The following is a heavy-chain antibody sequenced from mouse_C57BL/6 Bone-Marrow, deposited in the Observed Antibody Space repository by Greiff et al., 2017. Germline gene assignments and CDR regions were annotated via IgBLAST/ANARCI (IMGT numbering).Heavy chain of an antibody. CDR3: AREAITTVVVPYAMDY. J-gene: IGHJ4*01. V-gene: IGHV1-69*01. CDR2: IDPSDSYP. Sequence: VQLQQPGAELVMPGASVKLSCKASGYTFTSYWMHWVKQRPGQGLEWIGEIDPSDSYPNYNQKFKGKSTLTVDKSSSTAYMQLSSLTSEDSAVYYCAREAITTVVVPYAMDYWGQGTSVTVSS. CDR1: GYTFTSYW. D-gene: IGHD1-1*01.